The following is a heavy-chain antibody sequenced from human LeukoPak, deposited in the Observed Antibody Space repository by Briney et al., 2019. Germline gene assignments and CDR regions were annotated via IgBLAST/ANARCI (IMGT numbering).Heavy chain of an antibody. D-gene: IGHD3-3*01. V-gene: IGHV3-21*01. J-gene: IGHJ3*02. CDR3: ARELDDAFDI. CDR1: GFTFSNYN. CDR2: ISSTSSYI. Sequence: PGGSLRLSCAASGFTFSNYNMNWVRQAPGKGLEWVSSISSTSSYIYYADSVKGRFTISRDNAKNSLYLQMNSLRAEDTALYYCARELDDAFDIWGQGTMVTVSS.